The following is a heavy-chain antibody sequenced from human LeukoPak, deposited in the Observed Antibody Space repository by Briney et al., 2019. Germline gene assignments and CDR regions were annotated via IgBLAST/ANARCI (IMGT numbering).Heavy chain of an antibody. V-gene: IGHV4-38-2*02. Sequence: SETLSLACTVSGYSISSGYYWGWIRQPPGKGLEWIGSIYHSGSTYYNPSLKSRVTISVDTSKNQFSLKLSSVTAADTAVYYCARVGVTRWFDPWGQGTLVTVSS. CDR1: GYSISSGYY. D-gene: IGHD2-2*01. J-gene: IGHJ5*02. CDR2: IYHSGST. CDR3: ARVGVTRWFDP.